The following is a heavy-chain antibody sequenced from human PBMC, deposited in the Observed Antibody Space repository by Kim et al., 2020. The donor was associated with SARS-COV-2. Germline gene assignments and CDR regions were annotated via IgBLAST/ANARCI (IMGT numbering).Heavy chain of an antibody. CDR1: GGSISSSSYY. J-gene: IGHJ4*02. CDR3: ARHSRIVVVPAAILA. D-gene: IGHD2-2*01. V-gene: IGHV4-39*01. CDR2: IYYSGST. Sequence: SETLSLTCTVSGGSISSSSYYWGWIRQPPGKGLEWIGSIYYSGSTYYNPSLKSRVTTSVDTSKNQFSLKLSSVTAADTAVYYCARHSRIVVVPAAILAWGQGTLVTVSS.